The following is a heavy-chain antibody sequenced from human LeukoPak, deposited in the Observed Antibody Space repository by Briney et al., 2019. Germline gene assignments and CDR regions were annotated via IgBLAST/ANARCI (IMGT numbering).Heavy chain of an antibody. D-gene: IGHD2-2*01. Sequence: PSETLSLTCTVSGGSISSGDYYWSWIRQPPGTGLEWIGYIYYSGSTYYNPSLKSRVTISVDTSKNQFSLKLSSVTAADTAVYYCARHNYCSSTSCYSPWGQGTLVTVSS. CDR3: ARHNYCSSTSCYSP. J-gene: IGHJ5*02. CDR1: GGSISSGDYY. V-gene: IGHV4-30-4*08. CDR2: IYYSGST.